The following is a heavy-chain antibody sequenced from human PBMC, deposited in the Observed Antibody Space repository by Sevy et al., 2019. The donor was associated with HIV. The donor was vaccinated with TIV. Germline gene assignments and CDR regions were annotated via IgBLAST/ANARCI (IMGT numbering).Heavy chain of an antibody. J-gene: IGHJ4*02. V-gene: IGHV3-48*02. CDR1: GFTFSSYS. Sequence: GGSLRLSCAASGFTFSSYSMNWVRQAPGKGLEWVSYISSSSGTIYYADSVKGRFTISRDNAKNSLYLQMNSLRDEDTAVYYCARGWVYSGYDYLGELNFDYWGQGTLVTVSS. CDR2: ISSSSGTI. D-gene: IGHD5-12*01. CDR3: ARGWVYSGYDYLGELNFDY.